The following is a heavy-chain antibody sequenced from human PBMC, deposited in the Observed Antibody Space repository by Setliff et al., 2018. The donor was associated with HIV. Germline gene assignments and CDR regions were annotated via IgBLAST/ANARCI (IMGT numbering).Heavy chain of an antibody. CDR1: GGSISSGNYY. CDR2: IYTSGST. J-gene: IGHJ5*02. D-gene: IGHD3-10*01. CDR3: ARHSGVASPNWFDP. V-gene: IGHV4-61*02. Sequence: SETLSLTCTVSGGSISSGNYYWSWIRQPAGKGLEWIGRIYTSGSTNYNPSLKSRVTMSVDTSKNQFSLKMLSVTAADTAVYYCARHSGVASPNWFDPWGQGTLVTVSS.